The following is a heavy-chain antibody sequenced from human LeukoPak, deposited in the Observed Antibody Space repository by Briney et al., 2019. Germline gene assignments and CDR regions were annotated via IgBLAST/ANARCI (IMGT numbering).Heavy chain of an antibody. CDR3: ARGRGDCSGGSCPFTTYMDV. Sequence: GGSLRLSCAASGFTFSSHTMNWVRQAPGKGLEWVSSISSSSSYIYYADSVKGRFTISRDNAKNSLYLQMNSLRAEDTAVYYCARGRGDCSGGSCPFTTYMDVWGKGTTVTVSS. CDR1: GFTFSSHT. J-gene: IGHJ6*03. V-gene: IGHV3-21*01. CDR2: ISSSSSYI. D-gene: IGHD2-15*01.